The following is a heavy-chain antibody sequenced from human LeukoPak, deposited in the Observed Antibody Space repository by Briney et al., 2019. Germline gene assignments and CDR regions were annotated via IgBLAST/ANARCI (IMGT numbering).Heavy chain of an antibody. J-gene: IGHJ4*02. D-gene: IGHD1-7*01. V-gene: IGHV3-73*01. CDR2: IRSKANSYAT. Sequence: GGSLRLSCAASGFTFSGSAMHWVRQASGKGLEWVGRIRSKANSYATAYAASVKGRFTISRDDSKNTAYLQMNSLKTEDTAVYYCTRRRTRAPYYFDYWGQGSLVTVSS. CDR1: GFTFSGSA. CDR3: TRRRTRAPYYFDY.